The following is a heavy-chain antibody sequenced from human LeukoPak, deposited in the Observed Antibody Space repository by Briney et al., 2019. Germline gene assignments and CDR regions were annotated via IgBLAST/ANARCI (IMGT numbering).Heavy chain of an antibody. D-gene: IGHD6-13*01. CDR1: GGSISSGDFY. Sequence: PSETLSLTCTVSGGSISSGDFYWSWIRQPPGKGLEWIGYISYSEKTYYNPSLKSRLTMSVDTSKNQFSLKLSSVTAADTAVYYCASARSGIAIPGYYYYYYGMDVWGQGTTVTVSS. CDR3: ASARSGIAIPGYYYYYYGMDV. V-gene: IGHV4-30-4*01. J-gene: IGHJ6*02. CDR2: ISYSEKT.